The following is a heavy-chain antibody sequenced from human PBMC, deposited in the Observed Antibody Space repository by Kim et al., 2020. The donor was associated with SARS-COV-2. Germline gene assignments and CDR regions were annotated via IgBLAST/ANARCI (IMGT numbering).Heavy chain of an antibody. CDR1: GFTFSSYD. V-gene: IGHV3-13*04. Sequence: GGSLRLSCAASGFTFSSYDMHWVRQATGKGLEWVSAIGTAGDTYYPGSVKGRFTISRENAKNSLYLQMNSLRAGDTAVYYCARGSGWYQKEATNDAFDIWGQGTMVTVSS. J-gene: IGHJ3*02. CDR2: IGTAGDT. D-gene: IGHD6-19*01. CDR3: ARGSGWYQKEATNDAFDI.